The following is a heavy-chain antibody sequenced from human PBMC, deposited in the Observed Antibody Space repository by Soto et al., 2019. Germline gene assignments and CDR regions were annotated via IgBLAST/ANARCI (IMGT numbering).Heavy chain of an antibody. J-gene: IGHJ4*02. Sequence: GSLRLSCAASEFTFSNYAMSWVRQAPGKGLEWVSSISDNGGTTYYADSVKGRFTISRDNSKNTLYLQMNSLRAEDTAVYYCAKAKIAAAGPTRYYFDYWGQGTLVTVSS. CDR1: EFTFSNYA. V-gene: IGHV3-23*01. CDR2: ISDNGGTT. CDR3: AKAKIAAAGPTRYYFDY. D-gene: IGHD6-13*01.